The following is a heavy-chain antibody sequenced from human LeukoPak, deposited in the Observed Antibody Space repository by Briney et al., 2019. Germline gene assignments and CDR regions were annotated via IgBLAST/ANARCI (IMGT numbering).Heavy chain of an antibody. Sequence: ASVKVSCKASGYTFTDYHMYWMRQAPGQGLEWMGWNNPNSGGTNYAQKFQGRVTMTRDTSTNTAYMELSRLRSDDTPVYFCARVRAIAATGTGARYFQDWGQGTLVTVSS. V-gene: IGHV1-2*02. D-gene: IGHD1-1*01. CDR1: GYTFTDYH. J-gene: IGHJ1*01. CDR2: NNPNSGGT. CDR3: ARVRAIAATGTGARYFQD.